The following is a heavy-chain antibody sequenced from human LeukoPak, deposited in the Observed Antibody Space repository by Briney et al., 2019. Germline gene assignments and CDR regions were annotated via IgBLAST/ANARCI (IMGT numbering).Heavy chain of an antibody. V-gene: IGHV4-61*02. Sequence: SQTLFLTCTVSGGSISSGSYYWSWIRQPAGKGLEWIGRIYTSGSTNYNPSLKSRVTISVDTSKNQFSLKLSSVTAADTAVYYCAREELTTMVRGVMGYWGQGTLVTVSS. J-gene: IGHJ4*02. D-gene: IGHD3-10*01. CDR3: AREELTTMVRGVMGY. CDR2: IYTSGST. CDR1: GGSISSGSYY.